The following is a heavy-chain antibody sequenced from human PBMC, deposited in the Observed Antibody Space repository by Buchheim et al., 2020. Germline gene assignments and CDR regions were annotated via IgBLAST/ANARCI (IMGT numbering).Heavy chain of an antibody. Sequence: QVQPQESGPGLVKPSQTLSLTCTVSGGSISSGDYYWSWIRQPPGKGLEWIGYIYYSGSTYYNPSLKSRVTISVDTSKNQFSLKLSSVTAADTAVYYCARGLVTYYDFWSGSGYDYWGQGTL. CDR1: GGSISSGDYY. CDR3: ARGLVTYYDFWSGSGYDY. J-gene: IGHJ4*02. CDR2: IYYSGST. D-gene: IGHD3-3*01. V-gene: IGHV4-30-4*01.